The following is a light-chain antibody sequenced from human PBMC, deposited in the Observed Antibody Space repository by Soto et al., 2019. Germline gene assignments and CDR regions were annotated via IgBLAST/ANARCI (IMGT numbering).Light chain of an antibody. J-gene: IGLJ1*01. CDR3: ASWDDSLSGYV. V-gene: IGLV1-47*01. CDR1: SSSIGTNY. Sequence: QSVLTQPPSASGTPGQRVTISCSGSSSSIGTNYVYWYQQLPGTAHKLLIYKSDRRPSGVPDRFSGSKSGTSASLAISGLRSEDEADYHCASWDDSLSGYVFGTGTKLTVL. CDR2: KSD.